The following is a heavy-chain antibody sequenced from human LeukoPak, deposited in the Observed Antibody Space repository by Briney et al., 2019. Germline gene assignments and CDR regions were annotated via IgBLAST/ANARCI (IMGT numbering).Heavy chain of an antibody. Sequence: PGGSLRLSCAASGFIFSTYSMNWVRQAPGKGLEWVGLITNKRDGGTTTYAAPVKDRFVISRDDSKNTLYLQLNSLKTDDTAVYYCTTGYSNTWHDHYWGQGTLVTVSS. CDR2: ITNKRDGGTT. CDR1: GFIFSTYS. D-gene: IGHD6-13*01. J-gene: IGHJ4*02. V-gene: IGHV3-15*01. CDR3: TTGYSNTWHDHY.